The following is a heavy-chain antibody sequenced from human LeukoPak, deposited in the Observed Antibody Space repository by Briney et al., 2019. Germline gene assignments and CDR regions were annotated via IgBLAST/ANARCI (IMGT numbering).Heavy chain of an antibody. CDR2: INHSGST. D-gene: IGHD1-1*01. Sequence: SETLSLTCAVYGGSFSAYYWSWIRQPPGKGLEWIGEINHSGSTNYNPSLKSRVTISVDTSKNQFSLNLSSVTAADTAVYYCARLEPRCPHPWCWFDPWGQGTLVTVSS. J-gene: IGHJ5*02. V-gene: IGHV4-34*01. CDR1: GGSFSAYY. CDR3: ARLEPRCPHPWCWFDP.